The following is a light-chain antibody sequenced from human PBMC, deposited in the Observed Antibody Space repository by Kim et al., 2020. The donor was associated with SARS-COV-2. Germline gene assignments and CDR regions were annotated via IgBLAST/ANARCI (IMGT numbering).Light chain of an antibody. Sequence: EIVLTQSPGTLSLSPGERATLSCRASQSVSSSYLAWYQQKPGQAPRLLIYGASSRATGIPDRFSGSGSGTDFTLTISRLEPEDFAVYYCQQYGSHLSGYTFGQGTKLEI. V-gene: IGKV3-20*01. CDR3: QQYGSHLSGYT. J-gene: IGKJ2*01. CDR1: QSVSSSY. CDR2: GAS.